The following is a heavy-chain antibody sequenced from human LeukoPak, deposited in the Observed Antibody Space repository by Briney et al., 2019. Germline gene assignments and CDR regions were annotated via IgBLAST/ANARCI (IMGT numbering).Heavy chain of an antibody. V-gene: IGHV3-48*02. CDR2: ISSSSSTI. Sequence: PGGSLRLSCAASGFTFSSYAMSWVRQAPGKGLEWVSNISSSSSTIYYADSVKGRFTISRDNAKNSLYLQMNSLRDEDTAVYYCAREGGYSSGWPTHKSRSLVLLDDYWGQGTLVTVSS. J-gene: IGHJ4*02. D-gene: IGHD6-19*01. CDR1: GFTFSSYA. CDR3: AREGGYSSGWPTHKSRSLVLLDDY.